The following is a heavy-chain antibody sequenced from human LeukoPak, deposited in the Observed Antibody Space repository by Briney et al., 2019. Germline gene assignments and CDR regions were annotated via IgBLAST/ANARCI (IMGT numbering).Heavy chain of an antibody. Sequence: ASVKVSCKASGYTFTSYYMHWVRQAPGQGLEWMGIINPSGGSTSYAQKFQGRVAMTRDTSTSTVYMELSSLGSEDTAVYYCAREGAVAGNDYWGQGTLVTVSS. CDR2: INPSGGST. CDR1: GYTFTSYY. V-gene: IGHV1-46*01. D-gene: IGHD6-19*01. CDR3: AREGAVAGNDY. J-gene: IGHJ4*02.